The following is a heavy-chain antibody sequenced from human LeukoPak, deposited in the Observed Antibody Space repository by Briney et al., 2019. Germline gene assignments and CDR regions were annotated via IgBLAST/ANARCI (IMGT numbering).Heavy chain of an antibody. CDR2: IYYSGST. CDR1: GGSISSSSYY. CDR3: ARPYYDILTGYSHFDY. D-gene: IGHD3-9*01. V-gene: IGHV4-39*01. J-gene: IGHJ4*02. Sequence: PSETLSLTCTVSGGSISSSSYYWGWIRQPPGKGLEWIGSIYYSGSTYYNPSLKSRVTISVDTSKNQFSLKLSSVTAADTAVYYCARPYYDILTGYSHFDYWGQGTLVTVSS.